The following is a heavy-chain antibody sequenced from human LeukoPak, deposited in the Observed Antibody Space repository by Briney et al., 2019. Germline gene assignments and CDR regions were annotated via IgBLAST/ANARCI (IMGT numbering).Heavy chain of an antibody. Sequence: HGGSLRLSCAASGFTFSDYYMSWIRQAPGKGLEWVSYISSSGSTIYYADSVKGRFTISRDNAKNSLYLQMNSLRAEDTAVYYCARGSYDILIGSNWFDPWGQGTLVTVSS. V-gene: IGHV3-11*01. CDR3: ARGSYDILIGSNWFDP. D-gene: IGHD3-9*01. CDR2: ISSSGSTI. CDR1: GFTFSDYY. J-gene: IGHJ5*02.